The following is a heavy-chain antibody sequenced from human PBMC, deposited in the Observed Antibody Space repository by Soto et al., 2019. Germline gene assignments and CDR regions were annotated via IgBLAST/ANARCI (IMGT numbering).Heavy chain of an antibody. CDR3: AKFYGGNSAHTYTIDP. CDR1: GFTFSSYG. CDR2: ISGSDSST. Sequence: GGSLSLSCAASGFTFSSYGMHWVRQAPGKGLEWVSVISGSDSSTYYADSVKGRFTISRDNSKNTLYLQMNSLRAEDTAVYYCAKFYGGNSAHTYTIDPWGQGTLVTVSS. J-gene: IGHJ5*02. D-gene: IGHD2-21*02. V-gene: IGHV3-23*01.